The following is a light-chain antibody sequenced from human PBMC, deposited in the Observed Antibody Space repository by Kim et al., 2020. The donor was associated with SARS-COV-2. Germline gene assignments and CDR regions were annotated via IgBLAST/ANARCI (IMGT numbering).Light chain of an antibody. Sequence: LSPGERATLSCRASQSVGSSYLAWYQQKPGQAPRLLIYGASSRATGIPDRFSGSGSGTDFTLTISRLEPEDFAVYYCQQYAGSRTFGQGTKVDIK. CDR1: QSVGSSY. V-gene: IGKV3-20*01. J-gene: IGKJ1*01. CDR2: GAS. CDR3: QQYAGSRT.